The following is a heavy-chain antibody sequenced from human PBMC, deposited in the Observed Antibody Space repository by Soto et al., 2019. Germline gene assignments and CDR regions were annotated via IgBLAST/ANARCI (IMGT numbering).Heavy chain of an antibody. CDR3: ARGTGVPPAIRKYWFLP. V-gene: IGHV1-8*01. CDR2: MNPNSGNT. J-gene: IGHJ5*02. CDR1: GYTFTSYD. D-gene: IGHD2-2*02. Sequence: GASVKVSCKASGYTFTSYDINWVRQATGQGLEWMGWMNPNSGNTGYAQKFQGRVTMTRNTSISTAYMELSSLRSEEPAVSYCARGTGVPPAIRKYWFLPWGQGALV.